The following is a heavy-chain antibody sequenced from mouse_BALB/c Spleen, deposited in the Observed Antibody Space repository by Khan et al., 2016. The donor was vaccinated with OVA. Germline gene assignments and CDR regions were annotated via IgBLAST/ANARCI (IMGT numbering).Heavy chain of an antibody. J-gene: IGHJ3*01. CDR3: TRRGTDRATVWFAY. Sequence: QVQLQQSGAELVKPGASVKLSCKASGYTFTSYYMYWLKQSPGQGLEWIGEINPSNGGTNFNEKFKSKATLTVDKSSSTAYMQLSSRTSEDAAVDYRTRRGTDRATVWFAYWGQGTLVTVSA. V-gene: IGHV1S81*02. CDR2: INPSNGGT. CDR1: GYTFTSYY. D-gene: IGHD3-2*01.